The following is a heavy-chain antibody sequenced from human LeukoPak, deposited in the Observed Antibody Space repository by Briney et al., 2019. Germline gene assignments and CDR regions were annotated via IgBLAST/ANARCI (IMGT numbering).Heavy chain of an antibody. CDR3: ARVNGLGHSGYDPFTFDY. D-gene: IGHD5-12*01. CDR1: GGSISSYY. CDR2: IYYSGST. J-gene: IGHJ4*02. V-gene: IGHV4-59*01. Sequence: SETLSLTCTVSGGSISSYYWSWIRQPPGKGLEWIGYIYYSGSTNYNPSLKSRVTISVDTSKNQFSLKLSSVTAADTAVYYCARVNGLGHSGYDPFTFDYWGQGTLVTVSS.